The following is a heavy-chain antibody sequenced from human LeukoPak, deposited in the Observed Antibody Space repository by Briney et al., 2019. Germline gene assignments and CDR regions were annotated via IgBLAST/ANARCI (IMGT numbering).Heavy chain of an antibody. CDR1: GGSVSGHY. CDR2: VYYTGST. CDR3: ARRPRVGSSSPRYYYYYMDV. Sequence: SETLSLTCTVSGGSVSGHYWSWIRQPPGKGLEWIGYVYYTGSTNYNPSLKSRVTISVDTSKNQFSLKLSSVTAADTAVYYCARRPRVGSSSPRYYYYYMDVWGKGTTVTVSS. J-gene: IGHJ6*03. D-gene: IGHD6-6*01. V-gene: IGHV4-59*02.